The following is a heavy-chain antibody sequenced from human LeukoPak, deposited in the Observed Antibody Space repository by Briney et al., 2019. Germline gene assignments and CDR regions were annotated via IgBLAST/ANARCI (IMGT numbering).Heavy chain of an antibody. Sequence: SETLSLTCTVSGYSISSGYYWGWIRQPPGKGLEWIGSIYHSGSTYYNPSLKSRVTISVDTSKSQFSLKLKSVTAADTAVYYYARGGYYGSGNDFRFDPWGQGTLVTVSS. CDR1: GYSISSGYY. CDR2: IYHSGST. J-gene: IGHJ5*02. V-gene: IGHV4-38-2*02. D-gene: IGHD3-10*01. CDR3: ARGGYYGSGNDFRFDP.